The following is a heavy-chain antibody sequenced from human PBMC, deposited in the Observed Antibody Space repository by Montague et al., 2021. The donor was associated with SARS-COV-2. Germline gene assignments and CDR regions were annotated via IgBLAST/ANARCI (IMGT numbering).Heavy chain of an antibody. CDR3: ARHLRVTTVTSHMYHYAMDV. CDR1: GDSISNYS. V-gene: IGHV4-59*08. Sequence: SETLSLTCSVSGDSISNYSWSWIRQSPGKGLEWIGYTYYSGSTNYNPSLPSRVTISVDTSKNQVSLKLTSVTAADTAVYYCARHLRVTTVTSHMYHYAMDVWGQGTTVTVSS. J-gene: IGHJ6*02. D-gene: IGHD4-11*01. CDR2: TYYSGST.